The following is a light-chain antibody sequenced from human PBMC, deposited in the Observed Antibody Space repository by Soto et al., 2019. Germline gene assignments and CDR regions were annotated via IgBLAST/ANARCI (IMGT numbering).Light chain of an antibody. Sequence: AIRMTQSPSSFSASTGDRVTITCRASQGISSYLAWYQQKPGKAPKLLIYAASTLQSGVPSRFSGSGSGTDLTLTIRCLQSEDFETYYCQQYYSYPYTFGQGTKLEIK. CDR2: AAS. V-gene: IGKV1-8*01. CDR3: QQYYSYPYT. CDR1: QGISSY. J-gene: IGKJ2*01.